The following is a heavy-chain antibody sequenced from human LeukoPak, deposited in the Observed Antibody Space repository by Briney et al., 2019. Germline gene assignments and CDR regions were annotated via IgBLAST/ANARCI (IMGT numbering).Heavy chain of an antibody. D-gene: IGHD3-22*01. CDR3: TSGYYYDSSGYWSALGY. J-gene: IGHJ4*02. Sequence: GGSLRLSCAASGFTFSGSAMHWVRQASGKGLEWVGRIRIKANSYATAYAASVKGRFTISRDDSKNTAYLQMNSLKTEDTAVYYCTSGYYYDSSGYWSALGYWGQGTLVTVSS. CDR1: GFTFSGSA. CDR2: IRIKANSYAT. V-gene: IGHV3-73*01.